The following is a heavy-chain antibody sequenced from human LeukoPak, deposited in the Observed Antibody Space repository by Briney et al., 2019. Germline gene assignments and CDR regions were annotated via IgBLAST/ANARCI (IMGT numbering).Heavy chain of an antibody. CDR1: GHTFKDYG. Sequence: ASVKVSCKTSGHTFKDYGVSWVRQAPGQGLEWLGGISAFSGNTNYAQNFQGRVTVTTDTSTSTAYMELRSLTSDDTAVYYCARGGQLFDYWGQGTLVIVFS. CDR3: ARGGQLFDY. CDR2: ISAFSGNT. J-gene: IGHJ4*02. D-gene: IGHD6-13*01. V-gene: IGHV1-18*01.